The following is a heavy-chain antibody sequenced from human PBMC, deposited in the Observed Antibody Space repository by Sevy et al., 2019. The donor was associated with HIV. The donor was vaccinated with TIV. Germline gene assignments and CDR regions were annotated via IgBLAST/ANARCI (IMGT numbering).Heavy chain of an antibody. Sequence: GGSLRLSCVASGFTFSNYAMSWVRQAPGKGLEWVANIKQDGSEKYYVDSVKGRFTISRDNFQNSLFLQMNTLRAEDTAVYYCAREGSPYDTYYYYYGMDVWGQGTTVTVSS. CDR1: GFTFSNYA. CDR3: AREGSPYDTYYYYYGMDV. CDR2: IKQDGSEK. D-gene: IGHD5-12*01. J-gene: IGHJ6*02. V-gene: IGHV3-7*01.